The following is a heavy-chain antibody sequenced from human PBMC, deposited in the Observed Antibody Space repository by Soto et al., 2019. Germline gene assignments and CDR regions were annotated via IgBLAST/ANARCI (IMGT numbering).Heavy chain of an antibody. V-gene: IGHV1-69*01. Sequence: QVQLVQSGAEVKKPGSSVKVSCKASGGTFGSYAISWVRQAPVQGLEWMGGIIPIPGTANYTQKFQGRVTNAAAESTSTAYMELSSLRSEDTAVYYCARSQGSSSCLEIYYYYYYGMDVWGQGTTVTVSS. CDR1: GGTFGSYA. CDR2: IIPIPGTA. D-gene: IGHD2-2*01. CDR3: ARSQGSSSCLEIYYYYYYGMDV. J-gene: IGHJ6*02.